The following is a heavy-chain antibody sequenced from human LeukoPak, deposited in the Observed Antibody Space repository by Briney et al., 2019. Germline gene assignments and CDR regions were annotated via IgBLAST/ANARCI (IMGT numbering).Heavy chain of an antibody. D-gene: IGHD4-11*01. J-gene: IGHJ6*03. CDR1: GYIFTDYF. V-gene: IGHV1-2*02. CDR3: SRDRVTTSSWPRVEYYYMDV. CDR2: INPNSGGT. Sequence: GASVKVSCKASGYIFTDYFLHWVRQAPGEGLEWMGWINPNSGGTNYAQKFQGRVAMTRDTSITTSYMELSRLQSDDTAVYYCSRDRVTTSSWPRVEYYYMDVWGKGTTVTISS.